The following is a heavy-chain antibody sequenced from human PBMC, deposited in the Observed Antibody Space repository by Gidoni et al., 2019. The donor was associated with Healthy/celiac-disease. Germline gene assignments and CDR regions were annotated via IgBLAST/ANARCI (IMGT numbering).Heavy chain of an antibody. J-gene: IGHJ4*02. D-gene: IGHD4-4*01. Sequence: EVQLVESGGGLVQPGGSLRLSWAASGFTFSSYEMNWGRQAPGKGLGWVSLISSSGSTIYYADSVKGRFTISRDNAKNSLYLQMNSLRAEDTAVYYCARWVIGGNYGYWGQGTLVTVSS. CDR3: ARWVIGGNYGY. V-gene: IGHV3-48*03. CDR1: GFTFSSYE. CDR2: ISSSGSTI.